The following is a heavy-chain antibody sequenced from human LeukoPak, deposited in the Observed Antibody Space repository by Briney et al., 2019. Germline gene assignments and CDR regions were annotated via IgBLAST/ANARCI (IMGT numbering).Heavy chain of an antibody. D-gene: IGHD5-24*01. CDR1: GFTFSSYS. J-gene: IGHJ4*02. CDR3: ARGAVEMATIGFDY. CDR2: ISSSSSTI. V-gene: IGHV3-48*04. Sequence: PGGSLRLSCAASGFTFSSYSMNWVRQAPGKGLEWVSYISSSSSTIYYADSVKGRFTISRDNAKNSLYLQMNSLRAEDTAVYYCARGAVEMATIGFDYWGQGTLVTVSS.